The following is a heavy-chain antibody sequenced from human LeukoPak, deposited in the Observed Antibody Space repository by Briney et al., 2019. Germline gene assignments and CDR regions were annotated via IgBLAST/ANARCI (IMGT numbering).Heavy chain of an antibody. CDR1: GFTFSSYS. J-gene: IGHJ4*02. CDR3: ARDLYKQQLVQISY. CDR2: ISSSSSTI. Sequence: GGSLRLSCAASGFTFSSYSMNWVRQAPGKGLEWVSYISSSSSTIYYADSVKGRFTISRDNAKNSLYLQMNSLRAEDTAVYYCARDLYKQQLVQISYWGQGTLVTVSS. D-gene: IGHD6-13*01. V-gene: IGHV3-48*04.